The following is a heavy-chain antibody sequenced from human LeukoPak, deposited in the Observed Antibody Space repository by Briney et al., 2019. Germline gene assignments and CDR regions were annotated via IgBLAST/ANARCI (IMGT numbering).Heavy chain of an antibody. CDR3: XXXSRAVAGHFDY. J-gene: IGHJ4*02. V-gene: IGHV3-11*01. CDR2: ISSSGSTI. CDR1: GFTFSDYY. Sequence: GGSLRLSCAASGFTFSDYYMSWIRQAPGRGLEWVSYISSSGSTIYYADSVKGRFTISRDNAKNSLYLQMNSLRAEDTAVYYCXXXSRAVAGHFDYWGQGTLVTVSS. D-gene: IGHD6-19*01.